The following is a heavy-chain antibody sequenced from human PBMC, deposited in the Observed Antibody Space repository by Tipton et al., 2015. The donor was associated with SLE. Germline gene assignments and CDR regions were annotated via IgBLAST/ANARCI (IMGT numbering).Heavy chain of an antibody. CDR1: GFTFSSYA. CDR2: IYSGGST. CDR3: AKDLTDPTPDMDV. J-gene: IGHJ6*02. V-gene: IGHV3-23*03. D-gene: IGHD2-15*01. Sequence: SLRLSCAASGFTFSSYAMSWVRQAPGKGLEWVSVIYSGGSTYYADSVKGRFTISRDNSKNTLYLQMNSLRAEDTAVYYRAKDLTDPTPDMDVWGQGTTVTVSS.